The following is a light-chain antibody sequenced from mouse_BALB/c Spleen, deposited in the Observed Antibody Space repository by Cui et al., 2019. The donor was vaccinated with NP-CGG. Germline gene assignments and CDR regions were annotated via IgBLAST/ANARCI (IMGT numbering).Light chain of an antibody. J-gene: IGLJ1*01. CDR3: ALWYSNHWV. V-gene: IGLV1*01. CDR2: GTN. Sequence: QAVVTQASARTTSPGETVTLTCRSTTGAVTTNNYANWVQEKPDHLFTGLIGGTNNRPPGVPARFSGSLLGDKAALTITGAQTEDEAIYFCALWYSNHWVFGGGTKLTVL. CDR1: TGAVTTNNY.